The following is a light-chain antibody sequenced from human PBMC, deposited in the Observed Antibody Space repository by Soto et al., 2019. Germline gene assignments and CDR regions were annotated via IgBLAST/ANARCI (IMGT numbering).Light chain of an antibody. CDR1: NIGSKR. J-gene: IGLJ1*01. Sequence: SYELTQPPSVSVAPGQTARMTCGGNNIGSKRVQWYQHKAGQAPVMVVYEDSDRPSGIPERFSGSTSGTSASLAITGLQAEDEGDYYCQSYDSTLSARYVFGTGTKVTVL. V-gene: IGLV3-21*02. CDR2: EDS. CDR3: QSYDSTLSARYV.